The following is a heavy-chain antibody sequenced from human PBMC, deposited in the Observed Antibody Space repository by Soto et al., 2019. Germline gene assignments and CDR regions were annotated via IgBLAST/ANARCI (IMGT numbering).Heavy chain of an antibody. CDR3: ARGGSYDSSGSRNYYYYGMNV. Sequence: QAQLVQSGAEVKKPGASVKVSCKASGYTFTSYGINWVRQAPGQGLEWLGWISAYDGNTKYAKSVQGRVAMTTDTSTKTAYMGLRSLRSDDTAMYYCARGGSYDSSGSRNYYYYGMNVWGQGTTVGVSS. D-gene: IGHD3-22*01. CDR1: GYTFTSYG. J-gene: IGHJ6*02. V-gene: IGHV1-18*04. CDR2: ISAYDGNT.